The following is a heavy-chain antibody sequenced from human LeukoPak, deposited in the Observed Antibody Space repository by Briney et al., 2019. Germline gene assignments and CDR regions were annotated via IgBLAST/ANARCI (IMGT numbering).Heavy chain of an antibody. J-gene: IGHJ5*02. Sequence: ASVRVSCKASGGTFSSYAISWVRQAPGQGLEWMGRIIPIFGIANYAQKFQGRVTITADKSTSTAYMELSSLRSEDTAVYYCARERDIVVVNATGNWFDPWGQGTLVTVSS. CDR3: ARERDIVVVNATGNWFDP. D-gene: IGHD2-21*01. CDR1: GGTFSSYA. CDR2: IIPIFGIA. V-gene: IGHV1-69*17.